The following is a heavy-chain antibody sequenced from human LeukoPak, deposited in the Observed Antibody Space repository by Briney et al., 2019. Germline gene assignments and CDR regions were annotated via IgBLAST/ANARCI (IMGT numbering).Heavy chain of an antibody. V-gene: IGHV1-2*06. CDR2: INPNSGGT. Sequence: GASVKVSCKASGYTFTGYYMHWVRQAPGQGLEWMGRINPNSGGTNYAQKFQGRVTVTRDTSIGTAYMELSMLRSDDTAVYYCARDILAVAGDYWGQGTLVTVSS. J-gene: IGHJ4*02. CDR3: ARDILAVAGDY. D-gene: IGHD6-19*01. CDR1: GYTFTGYY.